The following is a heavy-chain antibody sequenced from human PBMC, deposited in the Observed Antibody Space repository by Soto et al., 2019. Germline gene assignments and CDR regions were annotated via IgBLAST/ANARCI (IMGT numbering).Heavy chain of an antibody. Sequence: GGSLRLSCAASGFTFSSYSMNWVRQAPGKGLEWVSYISSSSSTIYYADSVKGRFTISRDNAKNSLYLQINSLRDEDTAVYYCARDQDGDYGYYYYGMDVWGQGTTVTVSS. J-gene: IGHJ6*02. CDR2: ISSSSSTI. CDR3: ARDQDGDYGYYYYGMDV. V-gene: IGHV3-48*02. D-gene: IGHD4-17*01. CDR1: GFTFSSYS.